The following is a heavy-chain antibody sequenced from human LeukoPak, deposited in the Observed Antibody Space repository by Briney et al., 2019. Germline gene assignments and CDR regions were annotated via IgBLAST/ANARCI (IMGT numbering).Heavy chain of an antibody. CDR2: INHSGST. CDR3: ARGGYSYGSYY. Sequence: GSLRLSCSASGFTFSTYWMSWVRQAPGKGLEWIGEINHSGSTNYNPSLKSRVTISVDTSKNQFSLKLSSVTAADTAVYYCARGGYSYGSYYWGQGTLVTVSS. J-gene: IGHJ4*02. CDR1: GFTFSTYW. V-gene: IGHV4-34*01. D-gene: IGHD5-18*01.